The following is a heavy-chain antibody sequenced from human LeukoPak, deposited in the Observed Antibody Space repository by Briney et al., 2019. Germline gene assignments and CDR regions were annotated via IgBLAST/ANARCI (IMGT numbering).Heavy chain of an antibody. CDR3: ARSDAGGDIVVVPAAPRDAFDI. Sequence: ASVKVSCKASGYTFTSYGISWVRQAPGQGLEWMGWISAYNGNTNYAQKLQGRVTMTTDTSTSTAYMELRSLRSDDTAVYYCARSDAGGDIVVVPAAPRDAFDIWGQGTMVTVSS. V-gene: IGHV1-18*01. CDR1: GYTFTSYG. D-gene: IGHD2-2*01. CDR2: ISAYNGNT. J-gene: IGHJ3*02.